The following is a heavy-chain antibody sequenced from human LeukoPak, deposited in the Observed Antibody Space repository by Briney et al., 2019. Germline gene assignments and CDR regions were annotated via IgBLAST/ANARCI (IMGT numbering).Heavy chain of an antibody. J-gene: IGHJ4*02. CDR3: AKVGVIITLGHFGY. D-gene: IGHD3-10*01. CDR1: GFTFSNYG. Sequence: GGSLRLSCAASGFTFSNYGMHWVRQAPGKGLEWVALISFDGSQKYYADSVKGRFTISRDNSKNTLYLQMNSLRAEDTAVYYCAKVGVIITLGHFGYWGQGTLVTVSS. V-gene: IGHV3-30*02. CDR2: ISFDGSQK.